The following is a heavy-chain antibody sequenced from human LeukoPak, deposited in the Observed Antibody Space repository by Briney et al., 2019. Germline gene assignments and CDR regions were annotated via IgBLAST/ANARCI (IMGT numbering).Heavy chain of an antibody. V-gene: IGHV3-64D*06. CDR1: GFTFSSFP. Sequence: GGSLRLSCSASGFTFSSFPMHWVRQAPGKGLEYVSAIISNGGSTYYADSVRGRFTISRDNSKSTVYLQMSSLRAEDTAVYYYVKAYSSSWYYGMDVWGQGTTVTVSS. D-gene: IGHD6-13*01. J-gene: IGHJ6*02. CDR2: IISNGGST. CDR3: VKAYSSSWYYGMDV.